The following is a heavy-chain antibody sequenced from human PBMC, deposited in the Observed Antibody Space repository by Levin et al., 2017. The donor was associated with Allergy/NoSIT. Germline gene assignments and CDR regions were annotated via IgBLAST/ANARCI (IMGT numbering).Heavy chain of an antibody. J-gene: IGHJ4*02. Sequence: GGSLRLSCTASGFTFSDHTMHWVRQAPGKGLEWVAVIAYDGGNKFYADSVKGQFTISRDNSKNTMYLQMNRLGAEDTAVYYCARPFYYESSGYLAYYFDYWGQGTPVTVSS. V-gene: IGHV3-30-3*01. CDR2: IAYDGGNK. CDR3: ARPFYYESSGYLAYYFDY. D-gene: IGHD3-22*01. CDR1: GFTFSDHT.